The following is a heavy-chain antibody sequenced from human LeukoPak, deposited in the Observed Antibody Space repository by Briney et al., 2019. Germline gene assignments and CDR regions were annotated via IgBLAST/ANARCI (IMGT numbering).Heavy chain of an antibody. V-gene: IGHV3-48*03. CDR3: AKDVVPRSSSWLLDY. CDR1: GFTFSSYE. Sequence: GGSLRLSCAVSGFTFSSYEMNWVRQAPGKGLEWVSYISSSGFNIYYADSVKGRFTISRDNSKNTLYLQMNSLRAEDTAVYYCAKDVVPRSSSWLLDYWGQGTLVTVSS. CDR2: ISSSGFNI. D-gene: IGHD6-13*01. J-gene: IGHJ4*02.